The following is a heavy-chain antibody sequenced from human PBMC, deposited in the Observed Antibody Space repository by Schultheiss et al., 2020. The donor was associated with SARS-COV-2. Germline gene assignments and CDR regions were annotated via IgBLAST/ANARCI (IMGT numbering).Heavy chain of an antibody. V-gene: IGHV4-34*01. D-gene: IGHD6-19*01. CDR3: ARAGYSSGWYNY. Sequence: SETLTLTCTVSGGSISCYYWSWIRQPPGKGLEWIGEINHSGSTNYNPSLKSRVTISVDTSKNQFSLKLSSVTAADTAVYYCARAGYSSGWYNYWGQGTLVTVSS. CDR1: GGSISCYY. CDR2: INHSGST. J-gene: IGHJ4*02.